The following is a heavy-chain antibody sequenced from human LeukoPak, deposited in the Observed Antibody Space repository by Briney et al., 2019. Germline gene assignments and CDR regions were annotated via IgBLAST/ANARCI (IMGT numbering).Heavy chain of an antibody. D-gene: IGHD4-17*01. V-gene: IGHV1-69*13. J-gene: IGHJ1*01. CDR2: IIPIFGTA. Sequence: SVKVSCKASGGTFSSYAISWVRQAPGQGLEWMGGIIPIFGTANYAQKFQGRVTITADESTSTAYMELSSLRSEDTAVYYCARPFTIAATKSDDYGDYLSGIAWGDWGQRTLVTVSS. CDR3: ARPFTIAATKSDDYGDYLSGIAWGD. CDR1: GGTFSSYA.